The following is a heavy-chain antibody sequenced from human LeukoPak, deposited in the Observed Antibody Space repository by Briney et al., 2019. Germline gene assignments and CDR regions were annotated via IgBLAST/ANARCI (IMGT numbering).Heavy chain of an antibody. D-gene: IGHD3-10*01. CDR2: IKQDGSEK. Sequence: PGGSLRLSCAASGFTFSNYWMSWVRQAPGKGLEWVANIKQDGSEKYYVDSVKGRFTISRDNAKNSLYLQMNSLRAEDTAVYYCARDMWFGELPFDYWGQGTLVTVSS. CDR1: GFTFSNYW. V-gene: IGHV3-7*01. CDR3: ARDMWFGELPFDY. J-gene: IGHJ4*02.